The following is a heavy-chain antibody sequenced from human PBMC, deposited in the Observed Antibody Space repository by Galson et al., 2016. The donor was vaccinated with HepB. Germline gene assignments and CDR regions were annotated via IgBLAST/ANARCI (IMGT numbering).Heavy chain of an antibody. V-gene: IGHV3-21*01. J-gene: IGHJ4*02. CDR1: GFTFSTYN. D-gene: IGHD5-18*01. CDR2: ISRGSRYI. CDR3: CVDTAMDYVFDY. Sequence: SLRLSCAASGFTFSTYNMNWVRQAPGKGLEWVSSISRGSRYIYYADSVKGRFTISRDNVKNSLHLQMNSLRTEDTAVYYCCVDTAMDYVFDYWGQGTLVTVSS.